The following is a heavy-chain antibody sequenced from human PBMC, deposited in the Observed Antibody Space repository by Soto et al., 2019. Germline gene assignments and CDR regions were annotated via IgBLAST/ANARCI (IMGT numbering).Heavy chain of an antibody. CDR3: AKGIASLDY. CDR2: ISYDGSNK. CDR1: GFTFSSYG. J-gene: IGHJ4*02. V-gene: IGHV3-30*18. Sequence: GGSLRLSCAASGFTFSSYGMHWVRQAPGKGLEWVAVISYDGSNKYYADSVKGRFTISRDNSKNTLYLQMNSLRAEDTAVYYCAKGIASLDYWGQGTLVTVSS. D-gene: IGHD6-13*01.